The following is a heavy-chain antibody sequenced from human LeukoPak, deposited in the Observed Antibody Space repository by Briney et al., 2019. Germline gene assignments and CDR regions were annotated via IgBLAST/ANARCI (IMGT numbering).Heavy chain of an antibody. D-gene: IGHD4-11*01. J-gene: IGHJ4*02. CDR1: GLTFSHYG. CDR2: IWSDGTNQ. V-gene: IGHV3-33*06. Sequence: GGSLRLSCEASGLTFSHYGMHWVRQAPGKGLEWVAVIWSDGTNQYYADSVKGRFTISRDNFKNMVSLQMNRLRAEDTAVYYCAKDAQSGFDYSNSLEHWGQGSLVTVSS. CDR3: AKDAQSGFDYSNSLEH.